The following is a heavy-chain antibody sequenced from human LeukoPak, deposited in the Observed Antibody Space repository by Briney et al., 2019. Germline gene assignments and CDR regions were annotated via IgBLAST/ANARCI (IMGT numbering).Heavy chain of an antibody. Sequence: ASVKVSCKASGYTFTDYYMHWVRQAPGQGLEWMGWINTYSGGTNYAQKFQGRVTMTRDTSISTAYMDLSRLTSDDTAVYYCARIRGGNNYHFDYWGQGTPVTVSS. V-gene: IGHV1-2*02. J-gene: IGHJ4*02. CDR2: INTYSGGT. D-gene: IGHD1-26*01. CDR3: ARIRGGNNYHFDY. CDR1: GYTFTDYY.